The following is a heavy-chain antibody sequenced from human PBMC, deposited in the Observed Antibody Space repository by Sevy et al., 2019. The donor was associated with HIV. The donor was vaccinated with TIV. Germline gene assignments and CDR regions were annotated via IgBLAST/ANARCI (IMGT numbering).Heavy chain of an antibody. V-gene: IGHV3-21*01. CDR2: IPSSSSYK. CDR1: GFTFSIYG. D-gene: IGHD3-10*01. J-gene: IGHJ4*02. CDR3: ARDLGRVRGVMSLDC. Sequence: GGSLRLSCAASGFTFSIYGMNWVRQAPGRGLEWLSYIPSSSSYKKYADSVKGRFTISRDNTKNSLSLQMDSLRAEDTAGYYCARDLGRVRGVMSLDCWGQGTLVTVSS.